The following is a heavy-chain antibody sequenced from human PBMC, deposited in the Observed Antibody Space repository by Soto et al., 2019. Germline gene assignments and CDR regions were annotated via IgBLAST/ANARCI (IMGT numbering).Heavy chain of an antibody. CDR3: AAGRGSPYIYGMDV. CDR2: ISYDGSNK. D-gene: IGHD5-12*01. V-gene: IGHV3-30-3*01. CDR1: GFTFSSYA. Sequence: PGGSLRLSCAASGFTFSSYAMHWVRQAPGKGLEWVAVISYDGSNKYYADSVKGRFTISRDNSKNTLYLQMNSLRAEDTAVYYCAAGRGSPYIYGMDVWGHGTTVTVSS. J-gene: IGHJ6*02.